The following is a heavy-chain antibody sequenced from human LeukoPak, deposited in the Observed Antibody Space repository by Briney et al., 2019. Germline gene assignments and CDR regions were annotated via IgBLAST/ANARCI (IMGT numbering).Heavy chain of an antibody. V-gene: IGHV4-28*01. CDR1: GDSISSSNW. J-gene: IGHJ4*02. CDR3: ARSQWRNYFNS. CDR2: IIHSGST. D-gene: IGHD6-19*01. Sequence: SETLSLTCAVSGDSISSSNWWAWIRQSPGKGLEWIGYIIHSGSTHYNPSLKSRVVLSVDTSRNEFSLKLGSVTAEDTAVYYCARSQWRNYFNSWGQGTLVTVSS.